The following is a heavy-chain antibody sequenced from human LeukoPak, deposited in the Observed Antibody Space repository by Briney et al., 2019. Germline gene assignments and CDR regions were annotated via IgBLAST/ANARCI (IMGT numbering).Heavy chain of an antibody. D-gene: IGHD2-2*01. V-gene: IGHV4-30-4*08. J-gene: IGHJ4*02. CDR2: IYYSGST. CDR3: ARHGYCSSTSCYPDY. CDR1: GGSISSGSYY. Sequence: SETLSLTCTVSGGSISSGSYYWSWIRQPPGKGLEWIGYIYYSGSTYYNPSLKSRVTISVDTSKNQFSLKLSSVTAADTAVYYCARHGYCSSTSCYPDYWGQGTLVTVSS.